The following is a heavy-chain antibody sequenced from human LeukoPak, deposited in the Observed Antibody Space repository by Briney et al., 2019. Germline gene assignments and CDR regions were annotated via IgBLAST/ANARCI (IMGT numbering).Heavy chain of an antibody. Sequence: GGSLRLSCAASGFTVSSYGMHWVRQAPGKGLEWVAVISYDGSNKYYADSVKGRFTISRDNSKSTLYLQMNSLRAEDTAVYYCAKETHLSGWYEGGFDYWGQGTLVTVSS. D-gene: IGHD6-19*01. CDR3: AKETHLSGWYEGGFDY. CDR2: ISYDGSNK. CDR1: GFTVSSYG. J-gene: IGHJ4*02. V-gene: IGHV3-30*18.